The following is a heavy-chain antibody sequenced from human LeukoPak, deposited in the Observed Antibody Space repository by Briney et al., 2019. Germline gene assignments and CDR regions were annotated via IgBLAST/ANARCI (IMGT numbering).Heavy chain of an antibody. J-gene: IGHJ4*02. CDR2: IYSSGST. D-gene: IGHD4-17*01. V-gene: IGHV4-59*08. CDR3: ARAGGAPHGNYEFDF. Sequence: SETLSLTCTVSGGSINTYYWGWIRQPSGKGLEWIGNIYSSGSTNYNPSLKSRVTISVDTSKNQFSLKLTSVTAADTAIYYCARAGGAPHGNYEFDFWGQGILVTVSS. CDR1: GGSINTYY.